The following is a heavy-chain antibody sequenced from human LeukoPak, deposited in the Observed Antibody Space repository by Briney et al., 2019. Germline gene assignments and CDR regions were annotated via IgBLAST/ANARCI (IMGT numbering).Heavy chain of an antibody. CDR1: GGTFSSYA. D-gene: IGHD6-13*01. CDR3: AKGLLPRLIAAAAVAQLSDAFDI. CDR2: IWYDGSNK. V-gene: IGHV3-33*03. J-gene: IGHJ3*02. Sequence: SCKASGGTFSSYAISWVRQAPGQGLEWVAVIWYDGSNKYYADSVKGRFTISRDNAKNSLYLQMNSLRAEDMALYYCAKGLLPRLIAAAAVAQLSDAFDIWGQGTMVTVSS.